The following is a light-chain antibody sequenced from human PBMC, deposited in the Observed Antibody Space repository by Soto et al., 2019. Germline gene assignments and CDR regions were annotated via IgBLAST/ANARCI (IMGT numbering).Light chain of an antibody. J-gene: IGKJ3*01. CDR2: GAS. CDR1: QSVSSSY. Sequence: IVLTQSPGTLSLSTGERATLSRRASQSVSSSYLAWYQQKPGQAPRLLIYGASSRATGIPDRFSGSGSGTDFTLTISRLEPEDFAVYYCQQYGSSPEFTFGPGTKVDIK. V-gene: IGKV3-20*01. CDR3: QQYGSSPEFT.